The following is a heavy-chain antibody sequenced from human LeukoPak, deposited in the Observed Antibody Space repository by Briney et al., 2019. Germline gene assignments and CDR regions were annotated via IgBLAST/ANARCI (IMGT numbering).Heavy chain of an antibody. Sequence: GGSLRLSCSAAGFTFSSYAMHWVRQAPGKGLEYVSAIGSNGGRTYYADSVKGRFTISRDNSKNTLYLQMNSLRAEDTAVYYCARESYDFWSGPLYYYYGMDVWGQGTTVTVSS. D-gene: IGHD3-3*01. CDR1: GFTFSSYA. CDR3: ARESYDFWSGPLYYYYGMDV. CDR2: IGSNGGRT. J-gene: IGHJ6*02. V-gene: IGHV3-64*04.